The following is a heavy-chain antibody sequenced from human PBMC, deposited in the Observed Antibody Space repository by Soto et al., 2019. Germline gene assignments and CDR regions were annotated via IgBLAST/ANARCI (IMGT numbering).Heavy chain of an antibody. CDR1: GGSFSGYY. V-gene: IGHV4-34*01. CDR2: INHSGST. D-gene: IGHD1-26*01. J-gene: IGHJ5*02. CDR3: ARGVVGARRNWFDP. Sequence: SETLSLTCAVYGGSFSGYYWSWIRQPPGKGLEWIGEINHSGSTNYNPSLKSRVTISVDTSKNQFSLKLSSVTAADTAVYYCARGVVGARRNWFDPWGQATLVTVSS.